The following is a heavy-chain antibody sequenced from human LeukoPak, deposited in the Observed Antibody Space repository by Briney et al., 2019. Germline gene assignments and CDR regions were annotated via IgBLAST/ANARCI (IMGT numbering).Heavy chain of an antibody. D-gene: IGHD5-12*01. CDR3: ARDEMATILGAFDI. CDR2: ISAYNGNT. V-gene: IGHV1-18*01. J-gene: IGHJ3*02. CDR1: GYTFTSYG. Sequence: ASVKVSCKASGYTFTSYGISWVRQAPGQGLEGRGWISAYNGNTNYAQNLQERVTMTTDTSTTTAYMELRSLRSDDTAVYYCARDEMATILGAFDIWGQGTMVTVSS.